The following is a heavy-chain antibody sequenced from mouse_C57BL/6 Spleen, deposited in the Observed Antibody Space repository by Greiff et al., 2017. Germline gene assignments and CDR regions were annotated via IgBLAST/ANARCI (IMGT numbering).Heavy chain of an antibody. CDR1: GYTFTSSW. D-gene: IGHD2-13*01. CDR2: IDPSDSYT. CDR3: ARGVTAGFAY. V-gene: IGHV1-69*01. Sequence: VQLQQPGAELVMPGASVKLSCKASGYTFTSSWMHWVKQRPGQGLEWIGEIDPSDSYTNYNQKFKGKSTLTVDKSSSTAYMPLSSLTSEDSAVYYCARGVTAGFAYWGQGTLVTVSA. J-gene: IGHJ3*01.